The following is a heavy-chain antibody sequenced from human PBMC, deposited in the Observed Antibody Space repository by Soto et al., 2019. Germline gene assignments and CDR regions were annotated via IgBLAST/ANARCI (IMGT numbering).Heavy chain of an antibody. J-gene: IGHJ6*03. CDR3: ARAVRRFLEWLSHEPQASTPYYYYYMDV. CDR1: GYTFTSYD. CDR2: MNPNSGNT. V-gene: IGHV1-8*01. D-gene: IGHD3-3*01. Sequence: QVQLVQSGAEVKKPGASVKVSCKASGYTFTSYDINWVRQATGQGLEWMGWMNPNSGNTGYAQKFQGRVTMTRNTSISTAYMELSSLRSEDTAVYYCARAVRRFLEWLSHEPQASTPYYYYYMDVWGKGTTVTVSS.